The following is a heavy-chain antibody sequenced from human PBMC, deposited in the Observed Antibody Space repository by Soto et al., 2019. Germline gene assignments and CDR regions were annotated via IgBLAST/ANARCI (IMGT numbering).Heavy chain of an antibody. Sequence: SETLSLTCAVYGGSFIGYYWSWIRQPPGKGLEWIGEINHSGSTNYNPSLKSRVTISVDTSKNQFSLKLSSVTAADTAVYYCARYLGYCSGGSCYYYYYGMDVWGQGTTVTVSS. CDR3: ARYLGYCSGGSCYYYYYGMDV. V-gene: IGHV4-34*01. J-gene: IGHJ6*02. CDR2: INHSGST. CDR1: GGSFIGYY. D-gene: IGHD2-15*01.